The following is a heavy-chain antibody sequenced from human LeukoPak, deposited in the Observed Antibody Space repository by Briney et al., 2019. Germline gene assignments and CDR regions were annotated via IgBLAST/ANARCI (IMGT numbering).Heavy chain of an antibody. V-gene: IGHV1-46*01. CDR2: INPSGGST. D-gene: IGHD2-8*01. CDR3: ARGYCTNGVCYNWLDY. CDR1: GYTFTSYY. J-gene: IGHJ4*02. Sequence: ASVKVSCKASGYTFTSYYMHWVRQAPGQELEWMGIINPSGGSTSYAQKFQGRVTMTRDTSTSTVYMEMSSLRSEDTAVYYCARGYCTNGVCYNWLDYWGQGTLVTVSS.